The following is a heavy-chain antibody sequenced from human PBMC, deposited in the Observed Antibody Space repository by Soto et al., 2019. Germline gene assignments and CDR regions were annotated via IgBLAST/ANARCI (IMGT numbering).Heavy chain of an antibody. V-gene: IGHV1-8*01. CDR1: GDTFTIYD. CDR3: ARGAEYYDFWRNWFEH. CDR2: MNPNSGNT. Sequence: XPGKICCKASGDTFTIYDINWVRRASVQGLEWMGWMNPNSGNTGYAQKFQGRVTMTRNTSISTAYMELSSLRSEYTAVYYCARGAEYYDFWRNWFEHWGHGNLGPV. D-gene: IGHD3-3*01. J-gene: IGHJ5*02.